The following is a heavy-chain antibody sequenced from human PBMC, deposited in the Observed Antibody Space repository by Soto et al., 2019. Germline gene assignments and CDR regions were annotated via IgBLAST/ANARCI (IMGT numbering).Heavy chain of an antibody. Sequence: PGGSLRLSCAASGFTFSNYGMHWVRQAPGKGLEWVAVIWYDGSNKYYETSVKGRFTISRDNSKNTLYLQMNSLRAEDTAVYYCARDLGYYDFWSALGNWGQGTLVTVS. CDR3: ARDLGYYDFWSALGN. CDR2: IWYDGSNK. V-gene: IGHV3-33*01. J-gene: IGHJ4*02. CDR1: GFTFSNYG. D-gene: IGHD3-3*01.